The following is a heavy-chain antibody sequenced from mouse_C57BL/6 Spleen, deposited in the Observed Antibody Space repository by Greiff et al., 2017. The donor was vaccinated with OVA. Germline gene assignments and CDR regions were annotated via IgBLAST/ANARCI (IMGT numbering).Heavy chain of an antibody. CDR2: IYPGSGNT. D-gene: IGHD1-1*01. CDR1: GYTFTDYY. Sequence: VQLQESGAELVRPGASVKLSCKASGYTFTDYYINWVKQRPGQGLEWIARIYPGSGNTYYNEKFKGKATLTAEKSSSTAYMQLSSLTSEDSAVYFCAREGSTHYFDYWGQGTTLTVSS. V-gene: IGHV1-76*01. J-gene: IGHJ2*01. CDR3: AREGSTHYFDY.